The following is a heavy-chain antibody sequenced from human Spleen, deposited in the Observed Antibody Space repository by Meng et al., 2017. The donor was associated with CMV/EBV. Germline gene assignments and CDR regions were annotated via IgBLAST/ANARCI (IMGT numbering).Heavy chain of an antibody. J-gene: IGHJ4*02. CDR1: GYTFRSSG. CDR2: INANGNT. Sequence: ASVKVSCKASGYTFRSSGMSWVRQAPGQGLEWMGWINANGNTYYGQKFQGRINMTTDASTSTAYMEVRRLRSDDTGVYFCARCNWKYGINDFWGQGTLVTVSS. CDR3: ARCNWKYGINDF. V-gene: IGHV1-18*01. D-gene: IGHD1-7*01.